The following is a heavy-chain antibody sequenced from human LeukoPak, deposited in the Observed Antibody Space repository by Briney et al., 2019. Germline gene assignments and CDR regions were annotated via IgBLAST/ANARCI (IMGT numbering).Heavy chain of an antibody. V-gene: IGHV3-23*01. D-gene: IGHD3-16*01. CDR3: AKDYVWGSYPYYFDY. Sequence: PGGSLGLSCAASRFTFSNYAMNWVRQAPGKGLEWVSAISAYGGSTYYADSVKGRFTISRDNSKNTLYLQMNSLRAEDTAVYYCAKDYVWGSYPYYFDYWGQGTLVTVSS. CDR2: ISAYGGST. J-gene: IGHJ4*02. CDR1: RFTFSNYA.